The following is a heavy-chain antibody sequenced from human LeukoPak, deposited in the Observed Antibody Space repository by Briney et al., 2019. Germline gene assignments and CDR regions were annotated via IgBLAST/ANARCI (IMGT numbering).Heavy chain of an antibody. CDR1: GFTFSSYA. CDR3: AKAPYYDFSYALRFDP. V-gene: IGHV3-23*01. CDR2: ISGSGGST. D-gene: IGHD3-3*01. Sequence: PGGSLRLSCAASGFTFSSYAMSWVRQAPGKGLEWVSAISGSGGSTYYADSVKGRFTISRDNSKNTLYLQMNSLRAEDTAVYYCAKAPYYDFSYALRFDPWGQGTLVTVSS. J-gene: IGHJ5*02.